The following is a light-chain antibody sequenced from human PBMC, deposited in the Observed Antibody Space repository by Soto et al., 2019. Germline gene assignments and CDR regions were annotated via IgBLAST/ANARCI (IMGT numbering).Light chain of an antibody. Sequence: EIVLTQSPGTLSLSPGERATLSCRASQSVSSSSLAWYQQKPGQAPRLLVYGTSSRATGIPDRFGGSGSGTDFTLTIRRLEPEDFAVYYCQQYGSSPPYTFGQGTKLEIK. CDR2: GTS. CDR3: QQYGSSPPYT. J-gene: IGKJ2*01. CDR1: QSVSSSS. V-gene: IGKV3-20*01.